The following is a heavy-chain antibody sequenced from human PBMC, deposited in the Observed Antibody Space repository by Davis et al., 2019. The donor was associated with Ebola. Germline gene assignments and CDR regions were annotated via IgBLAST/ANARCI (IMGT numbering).Heavy chain of an antibody. J-gene: IGHJ6*02. V-gene: IGHV5-51*01. CDR1: GYSFTSYW. D-gene: IGHD6-19*01. CDR2: IYPGDSNT. Sequence: GESLKISCKGSGYSFTSYWIGWVRQMPGKGLEWMGIIYPGDSNTRYSPSFQGQVTISADKSISTAYLQWSSLKASDTAMYYCARQQWHYYYYYGMDVWGQGTTVTVSS. CDR3: ARQQWHYYYYYGMDV.